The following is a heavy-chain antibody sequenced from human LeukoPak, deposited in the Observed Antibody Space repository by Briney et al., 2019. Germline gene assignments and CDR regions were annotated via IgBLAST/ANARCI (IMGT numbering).Heavy chain of an antibody. CDR2: IYYSGST. Sequence: PSETLSLTCTASGGSITTSSYYWGWIRQPPGKGLEWIGNIYYSGSTYYNPSLKSRVTISVDTSKNQFSLKLSSVTAADTAVYYCARLGHSSSWYHYWGQGTLVTVSS. J-gene: IGHJ4*02. CDR1: GGSITTSSYY. D-gene: IGHD6-13*01. CDR3: ARLGHSSSWYHY. V-gene: IGHV4-39*07.